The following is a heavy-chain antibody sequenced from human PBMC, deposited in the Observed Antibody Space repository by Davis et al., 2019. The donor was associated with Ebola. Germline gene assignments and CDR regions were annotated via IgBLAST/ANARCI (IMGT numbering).Heavy chain of an antibody. CDR2: IYSFGST. CDR3: ARRFSSPFFDP. J-gene: IGHJ5*02. D-gene: IGHD6-13*01. Sequence: MPSETLSLTCTVSGVSISGGNYYWGWIRQPPGKGLEWIGSIYSFGSTYNNPSLKSRVTISEDTSKNQFSLKLSSVTAADTAVYYCARRFSSPFFDPWGQGTMVTVSS. CDR1: GVSISGGNYY. V-gene: IGHV4-39*01.